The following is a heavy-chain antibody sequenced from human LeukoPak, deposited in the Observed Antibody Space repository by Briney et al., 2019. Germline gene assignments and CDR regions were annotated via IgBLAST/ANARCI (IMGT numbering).Heavy chain of an antibody. J-gene: IGHJ4*02. Sequence: KPSETLSLTCAVYGGSFSGYYWNWIRQAPEEGLEWIGEINHSGSTNYNPSLKSRVTMSVDTSRNQFSLRLSSVTAADTAVYYCARSYDYLWGSHRYTPTFDSWGQGTLVTVSS. D-gene: IGHD3-16*02. CDR3: ARSYDYLWGSHRYTPTFDS. CDR2: INHSGST. V-gene: IGHV4-34*01. CDR1: GGSFSGYY.